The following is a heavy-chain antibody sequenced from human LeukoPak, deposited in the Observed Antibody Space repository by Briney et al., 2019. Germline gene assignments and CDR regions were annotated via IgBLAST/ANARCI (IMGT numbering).Heavy chain of an antibody. J-gene: IGHJ4*02. CDR2: IYNSGSA. Sequence: SETLSLTCTVSGDSIRSYNWNWIRQPAGKGLEWIGHIYNSGSADYNPSIKGRATMSIDTSKNHFSLKLTSVTAADTAVYYCARFLGTPAFDYWGPGTLVTVSS. CDR1: GDSIRSYN. CDR3: ARFLGTPAFDY. D-gene: IGHD4-23*01. V-gene: IGHV4-4*07.